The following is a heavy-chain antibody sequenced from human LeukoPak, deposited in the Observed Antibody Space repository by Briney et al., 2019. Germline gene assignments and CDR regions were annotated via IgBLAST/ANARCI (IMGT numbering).Heavy chain of an antibody. CDR3: ARWSFGGSSDY. CDR2: ISAYNGNT. J-gene: IGHJ4*02. D-gene: IGHD1-26*01. V-gene: IGHV1-18*01. CDR1: GYTFNTYG. Sequence: ASVKVSCKASGYTFNTYGITWVRQAPGQGLEWMGWISAYNGNTNYALKLQGRVTMTTDTSTSTAYMELRSLRSDDTAVYYCARWSFGGSSDYWGQGTLVTVSS.